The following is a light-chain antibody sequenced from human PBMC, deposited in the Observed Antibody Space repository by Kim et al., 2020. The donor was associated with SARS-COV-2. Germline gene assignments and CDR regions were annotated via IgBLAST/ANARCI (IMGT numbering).Light chain of an antibody. CDR1: QSVSSA. V-gene: IGKV3-11*01. CDR3: QQRSNWRT. J-gene: IGKJ2*01. CDR2: DAS. Sequence: ALSAGERATLSCRASQSVSSALSWYQQKPGQPPRLLIYDASNRATGIPARFSGSGSGTDFTLNISSLEPEDFAVYYCQQRSNWRTFGQGTKLEI.